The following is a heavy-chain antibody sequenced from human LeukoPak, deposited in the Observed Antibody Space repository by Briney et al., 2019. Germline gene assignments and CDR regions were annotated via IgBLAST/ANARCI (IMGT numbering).Heavy chain of an antibody. J-gene: IGHJ4*02. Sequence: GGSLRLSCAASGFTFSSYSMNWIRQAPGKGLEWVSSISGSGGFIYYGDSVKRRVTISRDNGKNSLYLQMNSVRPEDMAVYYCARDDSHGYHFFDSWGRGTLVTVCS. CDR3: ARDDSHGYHFFDS. CDR1: GFTFSSYS. CDR2: ISGSGGFI. V-gene: IGHV3-21*01. D-gene: IGHD3-22*01.